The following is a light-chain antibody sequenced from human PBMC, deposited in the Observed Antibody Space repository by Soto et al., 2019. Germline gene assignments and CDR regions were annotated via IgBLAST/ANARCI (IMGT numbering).Light chain of an antibody. CDR1: QSLSSTY. Sequence: EIVLTQSPGTLSLSPGERATLSCRASQSLSSTYLAWYQQKPGQAPRLLIYGASSRATGIPDRFSGSGSGTDFALTISRLEPEDFAVYYCQHYGTSLRTCGQGTKVEIK. CDR3: QHYGTSLRT. J-gene: IGKJ1*01. CDR2: GAS. V-gene: IGKV3-20*01.